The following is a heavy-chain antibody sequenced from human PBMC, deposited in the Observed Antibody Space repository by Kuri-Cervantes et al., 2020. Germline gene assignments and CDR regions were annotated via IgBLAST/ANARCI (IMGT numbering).Heavy chain of an antibody. CDR3: ARGPPSTSVNWFDP. V-gene: IGHV4-34*01. Sequence: SETLSLTCAVYGGYTGYYWSWIRQPPGKGLEWIGEINHSGITKYNPSVKSRITISLDTSKKQFSLKLNSVTAADTAVYYCARGPPSTSVNWFDPWGQGTLVTVSS. D-gene: IGHD5/OR15-5a*01. CDR1: GGYTGYY. J-gene: IGHJ5*02. CDR2: INHSGIT.